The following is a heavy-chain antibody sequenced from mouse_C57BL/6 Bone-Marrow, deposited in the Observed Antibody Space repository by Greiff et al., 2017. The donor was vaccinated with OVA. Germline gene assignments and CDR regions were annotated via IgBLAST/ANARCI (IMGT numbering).Heavy chain of an antibody. J-gene: IGHJ3*01. CDR2: IHPNSGST. CDR1: GYTFTSYW. CDR3: ARLDGYYVKFAY. D-gene: IGHD2-3*01. V-gene: IGHV1-64*01. Sequence: VQLQQPGAELVKPGASVKLSCKASGYTFTSYWMHWVKQRPGQGLEWIGMIHPNSGSTNYNEKFKSKATLTVDKSSSTAYKQLSSLTSEDSAVYYCARLDGYYVKFAYWGQGTLVTVSA.